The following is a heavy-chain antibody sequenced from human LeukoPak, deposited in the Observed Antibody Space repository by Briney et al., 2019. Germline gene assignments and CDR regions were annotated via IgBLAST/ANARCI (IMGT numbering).Heavy chain of an antibody. CDR3: AKPHFDY. J-gene: IGHJ4*02. Sequence: GGSLRLSCAASGFTFSSYWMSWVRQAPGKGLEWVAFIRFDGSNKYYADSVKGRFTISRDNSKSMLYLQMNSLRAEDTAVYYCAKPHFDYWGQGTLVTVSS. CDR1: GFTFSSYW. CDR2: IRFDGSNK. V-gene: IGHV3-30*02.